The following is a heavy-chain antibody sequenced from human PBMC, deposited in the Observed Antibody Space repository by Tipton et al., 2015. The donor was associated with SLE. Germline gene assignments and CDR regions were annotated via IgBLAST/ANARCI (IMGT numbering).Heavy chain of an antibody. Sequence: TLSLTCTVSGGSISDYYWSWIRQPPGKGLERIGYIYYSGSTNYNPSLKSRVTISVDTSKKQFSLKLSSVTAADTAVYYCARRGALAAAGVYYYYGMDVRGQGTTVTVSS. CDR3: ARRGALAAAGVYYYYGMDV. J-gene: IGHJ6*02. CDR1: GGSISDYY. D-gene: IGHD6-13*01. CDR2: IYYSGST. V-gene: IGHV4-59*01.